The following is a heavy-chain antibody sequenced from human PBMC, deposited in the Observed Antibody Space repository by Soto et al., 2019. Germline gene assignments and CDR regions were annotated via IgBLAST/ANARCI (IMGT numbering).Heavy chain of an antibody. D-gene: IGHD6-19*01. V-gene: IGHV4-59*01. Sequence: PSETLSLTCTVPDGSISEYYWSWIRQPPGKGLEWIGYIYYTGSTNYNPSLKSRVTISVDTSKNHFTLILSSVTAADTAVYYCARGRHWLDYWGPGFLVTVSS. CDR1: DGSISEYY. CDR3: ARGRHWLDY. J-gene: IGHJ4*02. CDR2: IYYTGST.